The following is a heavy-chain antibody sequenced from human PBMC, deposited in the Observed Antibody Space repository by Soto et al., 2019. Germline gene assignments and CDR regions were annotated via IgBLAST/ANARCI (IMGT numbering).Heavy chain of an antibody. J-gene: IGHJ6*02. CDR1: GYTFTGYY. CDR2: INPNSGGT. D-gene: IGHD3-10*01. CDR3: ARDGGQRSYYYGSGSYPDYGMDV. Sequence: ASVKFSCKSSGYTFTGYYMHWVRQAPGQGLEWMGWINPNSGGTNYAQKFQGWVTMTRDTSISTAYMELSRLRSDDTAVYYCARDGGQRSYYYGSGSYPDYGMDVWGQGHTVTVSS. V-gene: IGHV1-2*04.